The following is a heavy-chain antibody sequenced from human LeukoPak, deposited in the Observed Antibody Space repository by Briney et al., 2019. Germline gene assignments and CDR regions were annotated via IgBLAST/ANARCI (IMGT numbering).Heavy chain of an antibody. J-gene: IGHJ4*02. D-gene: IGHD3-22*01. CDR3: ARHQPATTMIVVENFGY. Sequence: PSETLSLTCAVSGYSISSGYYWGWIRQPPGKGLEWIGSIYHSGSTYYNPSLKSRVTISVDTSKNQFSLKLSSVTAADTAVYYCARHQPATTMIVVENFGYWGQGTLVTVSS. CDR1: GYSISSGYY. V-gene: IGHV4-38-2*01. CDR2: IYHSGST.